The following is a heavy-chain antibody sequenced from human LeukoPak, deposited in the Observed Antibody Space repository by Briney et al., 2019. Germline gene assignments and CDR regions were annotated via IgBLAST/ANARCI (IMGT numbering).Heavy chain of an antibody. CDR2: ISSTSSTK. J-gene: IGHJ6*04. V-gene: IGHV3-48*01. D-gene: IGHD3-10*01. CDR3: ASSSDTYGSGTYYNGLGDV. Sequence: GGSLRLSCAASGFSFSTYSMTWVRQAPGKGLEWVSYISSTSSTKYFADSVKGRFTISRDNAKNSLYLQMNSLRAEDTAVYYCASSSDTYGSGTYYNGLGDVWGKGTTVTISS. CDR1: GFSFSTYS.